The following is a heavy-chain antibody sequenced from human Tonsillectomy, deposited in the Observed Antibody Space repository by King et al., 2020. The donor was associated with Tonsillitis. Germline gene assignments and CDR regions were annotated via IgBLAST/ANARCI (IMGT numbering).Heavy chain of an antibody. Sequence: VQLVESGGGLVQPGRSLRLSCTASGFTFGDYAMSWFRQAPGKGLEWVGFIRSKAYGGTTEYAASVKGRFTISRDDSKSIAYLQMNSLKTEDTAVYYCTRDRYYGSGSSGTDYWGQGTLVTVSS. CDR2: IRSKAYGGTT. V-gene: IGHV3-49*03. CDR3: TRDRYYGSGSSGTDY. J-gene: IGHJ4*02. CDR1: GFTFGDYA. D-gene: IGHD3-10*01.